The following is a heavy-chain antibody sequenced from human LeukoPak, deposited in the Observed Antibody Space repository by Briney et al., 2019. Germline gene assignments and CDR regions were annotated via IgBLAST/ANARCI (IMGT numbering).Heavy chain of an antibody. CDR3: AREIVGEGNFDC. V-gene: IGHV3-33*01. Sequence: GRTLRLSCETSGFTFSNYGMHWVRQTPGKGLEWAAAIWHDGSNIFYADSVKGRFTISRDNSKNTLFLQMNSLRAEDTALYYCAREIVGEGNFDCWGQGTLVTVSS. CDR2: IWHDGSNI. CDR1: GFTFSNYG. D-gene: IGHD2-15*01. J-gene: IGHJ4*02.